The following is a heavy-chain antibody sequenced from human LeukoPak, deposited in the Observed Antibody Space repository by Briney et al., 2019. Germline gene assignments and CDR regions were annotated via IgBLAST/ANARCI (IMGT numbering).Heavy chain of an antibody. D-gene: IGHD2/OR15-2a*01. Sequence: PGGSLRLSCAASGFTFNNYAMSWVRQAPGKGLEWISAITGRGDSTYYAEAVKGRYTISRDNSKKTLSLQMNSLRAEDTAIYYCAKARAFAGAFHFWGRGTVVIVSS. J-gene: IGHJ3*01. V-gene: IGHV3-23*01. CDR2: ITGRGDST. CDR1: GFTFNNYA. CDR3: AKARAFAGAFHF.